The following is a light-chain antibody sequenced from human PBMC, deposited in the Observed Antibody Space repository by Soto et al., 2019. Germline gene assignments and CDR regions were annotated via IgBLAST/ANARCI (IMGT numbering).Light chain of an antibody. CDR3: QQYNVWPLT. J-gene: IGKJ4*01. CDR1: QSVSSN. V-gene: IGKV3-15*01. Sequence: SVSPGARATLSCRASQSVSSNLAWYQQKPGQTPKLLIYVASTRATGIPARFSGSGSGTEFTLTISSLQSEEFAVYYCQQYNVWPLTFGGGTKVEFK. CDR2: VAS.